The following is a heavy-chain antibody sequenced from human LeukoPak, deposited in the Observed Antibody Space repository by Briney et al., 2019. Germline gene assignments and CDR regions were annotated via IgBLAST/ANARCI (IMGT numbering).Heavy chain of an antibody. CDR3: ARDGGVRGQWLVQDY. V-gene: IGHV1-69*04. J-gene: IGHJ4*02. D-gene: IGHD6-19*01. CDR2: IIPILGIA. CDR1: GGTFSSYA. Sequence: ASVKVSCKASGGTFSSYAISWVRQAPGQGLEWMGRIIPILGIANYAQKFQGRVTITADKSTSTAYMELSSLRSEDTAVYYCARDGGVRGQWLVQDYWGQGTLVTVSS.